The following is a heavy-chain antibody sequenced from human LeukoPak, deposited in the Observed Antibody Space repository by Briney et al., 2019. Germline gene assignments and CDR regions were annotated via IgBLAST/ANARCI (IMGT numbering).Heavy chain of an antibody. CDR1: GGSISSTTYY. J-gene: IGHJ4*02. V-gene: IGHV4-39*01. D-gene: IGHD3-3*01. Sequence: SETLSLTCTVSGGSISSTTYYWGWIRQPPGKGLEWIGSIDYSGSTYYKPSLKSRVTVSVDASKNQFSLKLSSVTAADTAFYHCARHYIPYFDFWSGYYLDYWGQGTLVTVSS. CDR2: IDYSGST. CDR3: ARHYIPYFDFWSGYYLDY.